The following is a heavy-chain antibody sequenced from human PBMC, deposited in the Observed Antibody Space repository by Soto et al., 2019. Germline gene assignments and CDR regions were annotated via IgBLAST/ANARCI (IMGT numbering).Heavy chain of an antibody. D-gene: IGHD2-2*01. V-gene: IGHV4-59*08. J-gene: IGHJ4*02. CDR3: ARLACSSTRCFNCFDY. CDR1: GGSISGYY. CDR2: IYSSGST. Sequence: SDTLSLTCTVSGGSISGYYLSWIRQPPGKGLEWIGYIYSSGSTNYNPSLQSRVTISVDTSKNQFSLKLSSVTAADTAVYYCARLACSSTRCFNCFDYWGQGALVTVSS.